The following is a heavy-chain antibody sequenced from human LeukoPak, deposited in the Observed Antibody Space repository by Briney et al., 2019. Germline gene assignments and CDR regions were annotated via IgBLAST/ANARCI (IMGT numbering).Heavy chain of an antibody. CDR2: MYVNGSS. Sequence: PSETLSLTCIVSGDSINNDTYYWNWIRQPAGTGLEWIGRMYVNGSSNYNPALKSRVSISVDTSKSQFSLRLSSVTAADTATYFCARGSYIISSGYYRPFDNWGQGIRVIVSS. D-gene: IGHD3-3*01. V-gene: IGHV4-61*02. CDR3: ARGSYIISSGYYRPFDN. J-gene: IGHJ4*02. CDR1: GDSINNDTYY.